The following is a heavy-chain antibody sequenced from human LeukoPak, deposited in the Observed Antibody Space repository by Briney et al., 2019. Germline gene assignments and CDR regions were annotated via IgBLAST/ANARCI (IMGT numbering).Heavy chain of an antibody. V-gene: IGHV5-51*01. CDR2: IYPGDSAT. D-gene: IGHD5-24*01. CDR1: GYTFANYW. J-gene: IGHJ3*02. CDR3: ARRRAMATIKGAFDI. Sequence: PGESLKISCQGSGYTFANYWIGWVRQMPGKGLEWMGIIYPGDSATNYSPSFQGQVTMSADKPINTAYLQWSSLKASDTAMYYCARRRAMATIKGAFDIWGQGTVVTVSS.